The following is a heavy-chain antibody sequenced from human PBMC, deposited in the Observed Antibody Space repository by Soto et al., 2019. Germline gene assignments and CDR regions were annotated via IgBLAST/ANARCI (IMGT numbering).Heavy chain of an antibody. D-gene: IGHD3-22*01. J-gene: IGHJ3*02. CDR2: IYYSGST. Sequence: QVQLQQWGAGLLKPSETLSLTCAVYGGSFSGYYWSWIRQPPGKGLEWIGCIYYSGSTNYSPSLKSRVTISVDTSKNQFSLKLSSVTAADTAVYYCARDLHYYDSSGYPRVEAFDIWGQGTMLTVSS. CDR1: GGSFSGYY. V-gene: IGHV4-34*11. CDR3: ARDLHYYDSSGYPRVEAFDI.